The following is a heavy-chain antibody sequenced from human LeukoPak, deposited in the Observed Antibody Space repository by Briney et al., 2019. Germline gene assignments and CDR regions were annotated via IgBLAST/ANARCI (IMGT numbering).Heavy chain of an antibody. CDR3: ARRLYGSGSYYTDY. CDR2: IYYSGST. D-gene: IGHD3-10*01. Sequence: PSETLSLTCTVSGGSISSSSYYWGWIRQPPGKGLEWIGSIYYSGSTYYNPSLKSRVTISVDTSKNQFSLKLSSVTAADTAVYYCARRLYGSGSYYTDYWGQGTLVTVSS. V-gene: IGHV4-39*01. CDR1: GGSISSSSYY. J-gene: IGHJ4*02.